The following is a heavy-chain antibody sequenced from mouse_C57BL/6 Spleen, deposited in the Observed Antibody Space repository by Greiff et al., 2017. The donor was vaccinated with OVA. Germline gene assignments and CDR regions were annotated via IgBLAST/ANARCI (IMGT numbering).Heavy chain of an antibody. CDR2: IRLKSDNYAT. J-gene: IGHJ1*03. Sequence: EVKVEESGGGLVQPGGSMKLSCVASGFTFSNYWMNWVRQSPEKGLEWVAQIRLKSDNYATHYAESVKGRFTISRDDSKSSVYLQMNNLRAEDTGIYYCTGETGTWYFDVWGTGTTVTVSS. D-gene: IGHD4-1*01. CDR1: GFTFSNYW. CDR3: TGETGTWYFDV. V-gene: IGHV6-3*01.